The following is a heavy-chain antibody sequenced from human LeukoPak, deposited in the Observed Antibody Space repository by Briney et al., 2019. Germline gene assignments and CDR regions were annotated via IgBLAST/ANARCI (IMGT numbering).Heavy chain of an antibody. V-gene: IGHV3-9*01. CDR3: AKTDSSGWYYDAFDI. J-gene: IGHJ3*02. D-gene: IGHD6-19*01. CDR1: GFTFDDYA. Sequence: GGSLRLSCAASGFTFDDYATHWVRQAPGKGLEGVSGISWNSAGIGYADSVKGRFTISRDNAKNSLYLQMNSLRAEDTALYYCAKTDSSGWYYDAFDIWGEGTMVTVSS. CDR2: ISWNSAGI.